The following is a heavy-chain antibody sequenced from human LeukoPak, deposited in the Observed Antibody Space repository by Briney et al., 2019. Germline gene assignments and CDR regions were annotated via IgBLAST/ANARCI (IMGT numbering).Heavy chain of an antibody. CDR2: IRQDGSDK. J-gene: IGHJ3*02. CDR1: GFTFSSNG. D-gene: IGHD5-18*01. Sequence: GGSLRLSCAASGFTFSSNGMHWVRQAPPTGLEWVGGIRQDGSDKYYAYSVNGQFTISRENTKKTLYLQMHSLRADAKASFYCGRETEKRQLSNPFDIWGQGTMVTVSS. CDR3: GRETEKRQLSNPFDI. V-gene: IGHV3-30*03.